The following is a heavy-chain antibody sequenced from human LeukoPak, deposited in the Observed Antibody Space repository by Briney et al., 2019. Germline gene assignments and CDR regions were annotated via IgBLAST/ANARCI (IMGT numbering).Heavy chain of an antibody. CDR3: ARALVINNWYFDL. Sequence: GGSLRLSCAASGFTFSDYSMNWVRQAPGKGLEWVSSISSSSSYIFYADSVRGRFSISRDNAKNSLYLQMNSLRAEDTAVYYCARALVINNWYFDLWGRGTLVTVSS. V-gene: IGHV3-21*01. D-gene: IGHD3-22*01. CDR1: GFTFSDYS. CDR2: ISSSSSYI. J-gene: IGHJ2*01.